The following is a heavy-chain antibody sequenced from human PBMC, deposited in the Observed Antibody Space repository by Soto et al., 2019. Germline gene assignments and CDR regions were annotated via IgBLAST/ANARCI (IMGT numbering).Heavy chain of an antibody. V-gene: IGHV4-31*03. J-gene: IGHJ5*02. CDR1: GGSISSGGYY. Sequence: SETLSLTCTVFGGSISSGGYYWSWIRQHPGKGLEWIGYIYYSGSTYYNPSLKSRVTISVDTSKNQFSLKLSSVTAADTAVYYCARDMRAAAGLNNWFDPWGQGTLVTVSS. CDR2: IYYSGST. D-gene: IGHD6-13*01. CDR3: ARDMRAAAGLNNWFDP.